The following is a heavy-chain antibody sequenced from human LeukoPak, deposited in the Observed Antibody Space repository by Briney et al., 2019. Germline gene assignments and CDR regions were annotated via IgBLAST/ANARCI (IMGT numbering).Heavy chain of an antibody. CDR2: IIPIFGTA. CDR3: ARVAGTMVFDY. Sequence: EASVKVSCKASGGTFSSYAISWVRQAPGQGLEWMGGIIPIFGTANYAQKFQGRVTITADESTSTAYMELSSLRSEDAAVYYCARVAGTMVFDYWGQGTLVTVSS. J-gene: IGHJ4*02. D-gene: IGHD6-19*01. V-gene: IGHV1-69*13. CDR1: GGTFSSYA.